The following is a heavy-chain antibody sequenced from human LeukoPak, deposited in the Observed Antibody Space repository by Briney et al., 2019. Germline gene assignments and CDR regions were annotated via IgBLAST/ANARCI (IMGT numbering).Heavy chain of an antibody. J-gene: IGHJ4*02. CDR2: IIPIFGTA. CDR1: GGTFSSYA. CDR3: ARQKYYYDSSGYYYLEGDY. V-gene: IGHV1-69*01. D-gene: IGHD3-22*01. Sequence: GASVKVSCKASGGTFSSYAISWVRQAPGQGLEWMGGIIPIFGTANYAQKFQGRVTITADESTSTAYMELSSLRSEDTAVYYCARQKYYYDSSGYYYLEGDYWGQGTLVTVSS.